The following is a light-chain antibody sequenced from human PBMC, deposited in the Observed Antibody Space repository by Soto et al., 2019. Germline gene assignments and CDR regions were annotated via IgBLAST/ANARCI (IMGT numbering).Light chain of an antibody. Sequence: DIQMTQSPSTLSASVGDRVSITCRASQSLNSWLAWYQQKPGKAPKLLIYDASNLKTGVPPRFSGSRSGTDFTFTISSLHPEDVATYYCQQYDNLPFTFGGGTKVDIK. CDR2: DAS. V-gene: IGKV1-33*01. CDR1: QSLNSW. J-gene: IGKJ4*01. CDR3: QQYDNLPFT.